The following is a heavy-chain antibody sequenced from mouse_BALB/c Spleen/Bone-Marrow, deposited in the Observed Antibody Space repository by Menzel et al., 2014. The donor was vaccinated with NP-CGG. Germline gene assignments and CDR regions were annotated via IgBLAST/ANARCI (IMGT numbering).Heavy chain of an antibody. D-gene: IGHD1-2*01. J-gene: IGHJ1*01. CDR3: VRSRLRDWYFDV. CDR2: IFPGDSTT. CDR1: GNTFTSYD. V-gene: IGHV1S56*01. Sequence: QVQLQQSGVELVKPGASVKLSCKASGNTFTSYDINWVRQRPEQGLEWIGWIFPGDSTTKYNEKFKGKATLTTDKSSSTGHMQLSRLTSEDSAVYFCVRSRLRDWYFDVWGAGTTVTISS.